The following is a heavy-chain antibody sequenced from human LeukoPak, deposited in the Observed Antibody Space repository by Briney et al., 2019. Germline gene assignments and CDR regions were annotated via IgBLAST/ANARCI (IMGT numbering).Heavy chain of an antibody. D-gene: IGHD6-19*01. CDR1: GFTFSDYY. V-gene: IGHV3-11*05. J-gene: IGHJ4*02. CDR3: ARAHGKQWLVH. Sequence: GGSLRLSCAASGFTFSDYYVTWIRQAPGKGLEWVSYISPSSGYTNYADSVKGRFTISRDNAKNSLFLQMNSLRAEDTAVYYCARAHGKQWLVHWGQGTLVTLSS. CDR2: ISPSSGYT.